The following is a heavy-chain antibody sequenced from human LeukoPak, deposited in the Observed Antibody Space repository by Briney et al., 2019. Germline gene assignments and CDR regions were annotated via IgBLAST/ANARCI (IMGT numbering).Heavy chain of an antibody. Sequence: GGSLRLSCAASGFTVSSNYMSWVRQAPGKGLEWVSVIYSGGSTYYADSVKGRFTISRDNSKNTLYLQMNSLRAEDTAVYYCARDTRYFDWLLTSYGMDVWGQGTSVTVSS. CDR3: ARDTRYFDWLLTSYGMDV. J-gene: IGHJ6*02. CDR2: IYSGGST. CDR1: GFTVSSNY. V-gene: IGHV3-53*01. D-gene: IGHD3-9*01.